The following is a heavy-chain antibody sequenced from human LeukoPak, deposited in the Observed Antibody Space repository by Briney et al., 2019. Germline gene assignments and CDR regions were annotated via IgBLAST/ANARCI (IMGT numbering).Heavy chain of an antibody. CDR3: ARTTSFTASGYGY. Sequence: GASVKDSCKASGYTFTNYHINWVRQATGQGLEWMGWINPNNGDSGFAQKFQGRVTITRDTAMTTAYMELSSLTSEDTAIYFCARTTSFTASGYGYWGQGTLVTVSS. CDR1: GYTFTNYH. V-gene: IGHV1-8*03. CDR2: INPNNGDS. D-gene: IGHD5-18*01. J-gene: IGHJ4*02.